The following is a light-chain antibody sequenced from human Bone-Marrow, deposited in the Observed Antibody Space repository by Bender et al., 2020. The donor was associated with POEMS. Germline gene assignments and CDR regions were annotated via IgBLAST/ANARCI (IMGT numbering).Light chain of an antibody. CDR3: SAYADSRTVVL. CDR1: SADVGNYNL. J-gene: IGLJ2*01. Sequence: QSALTQPASVSGSPGQSITISCTGSSADVGNYNLVSWYQQHPGTAPKLLLYEVSKRPSGISDRFSGSKSGSTAALTISDLQADDEGDYYCSAYADSRTVVLFGGGTKLTVL. CDR2: EVS. V-gene: IGLV2-23*02.